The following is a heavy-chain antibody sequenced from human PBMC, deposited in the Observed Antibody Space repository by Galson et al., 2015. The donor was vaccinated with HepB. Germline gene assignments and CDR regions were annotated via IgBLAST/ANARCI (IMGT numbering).Heavy chain of an antibody. CDR1: GFTFSSYS. CDR2: ISSSSSYI. V-gene: IGHV3-21*01. Sequence: SLRLSCAASGFTFSSYSMNWVRQAPGKGLEWVSSISSSSSYIYYADSVKGRFTISRDNAKNSLYLQMNSLRAEDTAVYYCARTQIPPRVTPQGYYYYGMDVWGQGTTVTVSS. J-gene: IGHJ6*02. D-gene: IGHD2-21*02. CDR3: ARTQIPPRVTPQGYYYYGMDV.